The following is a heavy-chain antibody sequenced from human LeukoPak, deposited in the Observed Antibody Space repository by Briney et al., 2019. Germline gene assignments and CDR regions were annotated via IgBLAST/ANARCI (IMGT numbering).Heavy chain of an antibody. CDR3: ARFRPGQLRGTDY. CDR2: IYYSGST. CDR1: GGSLSSYY. D-gene: IGHD6-6*01. J-gene: IGHJ4*02. Sequence: SETLSLTCTVSGGSLSSYYWSWIRQPPGKGLEWIGYIYYSGSTNYNPSLKSRVTISVDTSKNQFSLKLSSVTAADTAVYYCARFRPGQLRGTDYWGQGTLVTVSS. V-gene: IGHV4-59*01.